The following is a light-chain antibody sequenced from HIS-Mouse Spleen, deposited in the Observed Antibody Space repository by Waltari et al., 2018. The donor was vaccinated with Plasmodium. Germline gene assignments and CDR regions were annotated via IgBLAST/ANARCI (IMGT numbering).Light chain of an antibody. CDR2: EGS. V-gene: IGLV2-23*01. CDR1: SSEGGRYNR. Sequence: QSALTQPASVSGSPGQSINISCTGTSSEGGRYNRVTWYQQHPGKAPTLIIYEGSKRPSWVSNRFSGSKAGNPASLTISGLPAEDEADYYCCSYAGSSYVFGTGTKVTVL. J-gene: IGLJ1*01. CDR3: CSYAGSSYV.